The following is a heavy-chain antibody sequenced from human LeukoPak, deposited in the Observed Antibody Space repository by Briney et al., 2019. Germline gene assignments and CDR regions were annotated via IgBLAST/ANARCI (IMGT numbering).Heavy chain of an antibody. V-gene: IGHV3-30-3*01. CDR1: GFTFSSYA. CDR3: ARGWWGVDY. CDR2: ISYDGSNK. J-gene: IGHJ4*02. D-gene: IGHD2-8*02. Sequence: GGSLRLSCAASGFTFSSYAMHWVRQAPGKGLEWVAVISYDGSNKYYADSVKGRFTISRDNSKNTLYLQMNSLRPEDTAVYYCARGWWGVDYWGQGTLVTVSS.